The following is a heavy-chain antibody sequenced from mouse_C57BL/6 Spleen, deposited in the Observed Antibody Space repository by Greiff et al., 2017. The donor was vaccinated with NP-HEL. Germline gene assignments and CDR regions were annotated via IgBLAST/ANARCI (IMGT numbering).Heavy chain of an antibody. V-gene: IGHV14-3*01. Sequence: VQLPQSVAELVRPGASVQLSCTASGFNIKNTYMHWVKQRPEQGLAWIGRIDPANGNTTYAPKFQGKANITADTSSNPAYLQLSSLTSEDTAIYYCARGWLLHYCDYWGQGTTLTVSS. CDR1: GFNIKNTY. D-gene: IGHD2-3*01. CDR2: IDPANGNT. J-gene: IGHJ2*01. CDR3: ARGWLLHYCDY.